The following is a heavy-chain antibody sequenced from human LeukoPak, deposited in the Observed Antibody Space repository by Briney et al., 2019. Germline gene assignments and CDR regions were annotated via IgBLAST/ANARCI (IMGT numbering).Heavy chain of an antibody. CDR2: IYYSGST. D-gene: IGHD6-13*01. V-gene: IGHV4-59*01. J-gene: IGHJ4*02. CDR1: GGSISSYY. CDR3: ARVGSSSWYVFDY. Sequence: SGTLSLTCTVSGGSISSYYWSWIRQPPGKGLEWIGYIYYSGSTNYNPSLKSRVTISVDTSKNQFSLKLSSVTAADTAVYYCARVGSSSWYVFDYWGQGTLVTVSS.